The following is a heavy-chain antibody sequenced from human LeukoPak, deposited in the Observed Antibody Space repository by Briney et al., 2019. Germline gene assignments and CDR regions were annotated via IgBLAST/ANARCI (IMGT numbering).Heavy chain of an antibody. Sequence: PSETLSLTCTVSGGPISSYYWSWIRQPAGKGLEWIGRIYTSGSTNYNPSLKSRVTMSVDTSKNQFSLKLSSVTAADTAVYYCARDCSSTSCYVAVWGQGTTVTVSS. CDR1: GGPISSYY. J-gene: IGHJ6*02. D-gene: IGHD2-2*01. V-gene: IGHV4-4*07. CDR3: ARDCSSTSCYVAV. CDR2: IYTSGST.